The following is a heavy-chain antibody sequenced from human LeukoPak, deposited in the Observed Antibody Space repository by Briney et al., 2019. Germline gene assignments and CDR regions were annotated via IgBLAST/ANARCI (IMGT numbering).Heavy chain of an antibody. CDR1: GFTFSSYG. CDR3: AKNHNWNDGSPYYYYYMDV. Sequence: GGSLRLSCAASGFTFSSYGMHWVRQAPGKGLEWVAFIRYDGSNKYYADSVKGRLTISRDNSKSTLYLQMNSLRAKDTAVYYCAKNHNWNDGSPYYYYYMDVWGKGTTVTISS. D-gene: IGHD1-20*01. J-gene: IGHJ6*03. CDR2: IRYDGSNK. V-gene: IGHV3-30*02.